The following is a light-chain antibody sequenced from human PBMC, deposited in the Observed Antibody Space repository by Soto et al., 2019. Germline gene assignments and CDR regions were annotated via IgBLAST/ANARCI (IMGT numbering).Light chain of an antibody. J-gene: IGKJ4*01. V-gene: IGKV3-11*01. CDR1: ESLNSF. Sequence: EIVLTQSPATLSLSPGERATLSCRASESLNSFLAWFQQKPGQAPRLLIYDASNRANGIPARFSGSGSGTDFTLTISSXEPEDFAVYYCQQRRTWPLTFGGGTKVDIK. CDR2: DAS. CDR3: QQRRTWPLT.